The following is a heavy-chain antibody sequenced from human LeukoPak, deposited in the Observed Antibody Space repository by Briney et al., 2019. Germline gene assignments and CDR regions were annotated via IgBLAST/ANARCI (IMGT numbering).Heavy chain of an antibody. Sequence: SQTLSLTCTVSGGSISSGGYYWSWIRQHPGKGLEWIGYIYYGGSTYYNPSLKSRVTISVDTSKNQFSLKLSSVTAADTAVYYRARVVGGNSVSFDYWGQGTLVTVSS. CDR2: IYYGGST. D-gene: IGHD4-23*01. CDR1: GGSISSGGYY. J-gene: IGHJ4*02. V-gene: IGHV4-31*03. CDR3: ARVVGGNSVSFDY.